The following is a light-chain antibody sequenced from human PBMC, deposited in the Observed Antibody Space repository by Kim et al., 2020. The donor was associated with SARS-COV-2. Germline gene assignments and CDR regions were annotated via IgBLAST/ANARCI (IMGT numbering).Light chain of an antibody. CDR2: QDN. J-gene: IGLJ1*01. CDR3: QAWDTSTRYV. V-gene: IGLV3-1*01. Sequence: SYELTQPPSVSVYPGQTASITCSGDKLGDKHACWYQQKPGQSPVLVIYQDNKRPSGIPERFSGSNSGNTATLTISGTQAMDEADYYCQAWDTSTRYVFGT. CDR1: KLGDKH.